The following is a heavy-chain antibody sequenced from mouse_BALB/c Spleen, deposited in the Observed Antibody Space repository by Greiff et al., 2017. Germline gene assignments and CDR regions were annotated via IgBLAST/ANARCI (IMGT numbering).Heavy chain of an antibody. Sequence: QVQLKESGAELVRPGASVTLSCKASGYTFTDYEMHWVKQTPVHGLEWIGAIDPETGGTAYNQKFKGKATLTADKSSSTAYMELRSLTSEDSAVYYCTRSGSLLWLRRDFDYWGQGTTLTVSS. D-gene: IGHD2-2*01. J-gene: IGHJ2*01. CDR2: IDPETGGT. CDR1: GYTFTDYE. CDR3: TRSGSLLWLRRDFDY. V-gene: IGHV1-15*01.